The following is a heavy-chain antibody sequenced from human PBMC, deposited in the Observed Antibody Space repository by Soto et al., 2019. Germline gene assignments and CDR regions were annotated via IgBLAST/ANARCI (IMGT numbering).Heavy chain of an antibody. D-gene: IGHD4-17*01. V-gene: IGHV3-11*01. CDR3: ARDTLPTDFGLGWDV. J-gene: IGHJ6*02. Sequence: QVQLVESGGGLVKPGGSLRLSCAASNFIFSDYYLSWIRQAPGQGLEWVSYISNSGTTVYYADSVKGRFTISRDNAKKSLYVQMNSMRAEDTAVYYCARDTLPTDFGLGWDVWGQGTTVTVSS. CDR1: NFIFSDYY. CDR2: ISNSGTTV.